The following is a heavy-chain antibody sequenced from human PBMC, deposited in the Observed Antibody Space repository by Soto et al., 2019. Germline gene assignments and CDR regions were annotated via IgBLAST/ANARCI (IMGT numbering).Heavy chain of an antibody. Sequence: PGGSLRLSCAASGFTFSSYSMNWVRQAPGKGLEWVSSISSSSSYIYYADSVKGRFTISRDNSKNTLYLQMNSLRVEDTAVYYCAKNDITVAGKNYWAPGPLVTVSS. J-gene: IGHJ4*02. V-gene: IGHV3-21*01. CDR1: GFTFSSYS. D-gene: IGHD6-19*01. CDR2: ISSSSSYI. CDR3: AKNDITVAGKNY.